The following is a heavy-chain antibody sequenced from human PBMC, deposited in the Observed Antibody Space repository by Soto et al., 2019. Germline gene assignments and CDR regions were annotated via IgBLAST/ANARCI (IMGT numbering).Heavy chain of an antibody. CDR1: GFTFSNYA. V-gene: IGHV3-23*01. D-gene: IGHD3-9*01. CDR3: AHRQGNYDILTGGEGPNFDY. CDR2: ISGSGGST. J-gene: IGHJ4*02. Sequence: PGGSLRLSCAASGFTFSNYAMNWVRQAPGKGLEWVSVISGSGGSTYYADSVKGRFTISRDNSKNTLYLQMNSLRAEDTATYYCAHRQGNYDILTGGEGPNFDYWGQGTLVTVSS.